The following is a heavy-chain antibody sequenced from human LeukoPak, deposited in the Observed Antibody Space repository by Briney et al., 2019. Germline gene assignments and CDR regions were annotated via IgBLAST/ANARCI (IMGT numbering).Heavy chain of an antibody. CDR2: IKSKTDGGTT. V-gene: IGHV3-15*01. J-gene: IGHJ3*02. Sequence: KSGGSLRLSCAASGFTFSSYWMSWVRQAPGKGLEWVGRIKSKTDGGTTDYAAPVKGRFTISRDDSKNTLYLQMNSLKTEDTAVYYCTTRITMIVADDAFDIWGQGTMVTVSS. CDR3: TTRITMIVADDAFDI. D-gene: IGHD3-22*01. CDR1: GFTFSSYW.